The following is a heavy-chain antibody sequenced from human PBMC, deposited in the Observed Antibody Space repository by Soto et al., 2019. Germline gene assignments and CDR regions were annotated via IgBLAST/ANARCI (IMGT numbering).Heavy chain of an antibody. Sequence: SETLSLTCAVSGYSISSSNWWGWIRQPPGKGLEWIGYIYYSGSTKYNPSLKSRVTISVDTSKNQFSLKMSAVTAADTAVYYCARDRFGGDYYDSSGYYFYYGMDVWGQGTTVTVSS. CDR1: GYSISSSNW. D-gene: IGHD3-22*01. CDR2: IYYSGST. J-gene: IGHJ6*02. CDR3: ARDRFGGDYYDSSGYYFYYGMDV. V-gene: IGHV4-28*03.